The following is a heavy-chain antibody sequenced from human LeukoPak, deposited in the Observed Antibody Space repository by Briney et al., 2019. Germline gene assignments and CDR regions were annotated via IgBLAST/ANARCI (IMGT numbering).Heavy chain of an antibody. V-gene: IGHV3-23*01. J-gene: IGHJ4*02. CDR1: GFTFSSYA. Sequence: GGSLRLSCAASGFTFSSYAMSWVRQAPGKGLEWVSAISGSGGNTYYADSVKGRFTISRDNSKNTLYLQMNSLRDEDTAVYYCAKVRRYSEGPDYWGQGTLVNVSS. CDR2: ISGSGGNT. CDR3: AKVRRYSEGPDY. D-gene: IGHD2-15*01.